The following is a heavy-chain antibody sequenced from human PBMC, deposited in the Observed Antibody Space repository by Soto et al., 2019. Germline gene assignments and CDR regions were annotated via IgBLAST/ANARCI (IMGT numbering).Heavy chain of an antibody. V-gene: IGHV4-4*02. J-gene: IGHJ4*02. CDR1: SGSISSSNW. CDR3: ARHPIDGGRYFDY. CDR2: IYHSGST. Sequence: SETLSLTCAVSSGSISSSNWWSWVRQPPGKGLEWIGEIYHSGSTNYNPSLKSRVTISVDKSKNQFSLKLSSVTAADTAVYYCARHPIDGGRYFDYWGQGTPVTVSS. D-gene: IGHD3-10*01.